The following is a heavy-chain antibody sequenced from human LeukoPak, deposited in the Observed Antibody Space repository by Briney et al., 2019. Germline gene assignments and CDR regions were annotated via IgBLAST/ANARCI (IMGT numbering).Heavy chain of an antibody. V-gene: IGHV1-8*01. CDR2: MNPNSGNT. CDR3: ARSDYYYYYMDV. Sequence: ASVKVSCKASGYTFTSYDINWVRQATGQGLEWMGWMNPNSGNTGYAQKFQGRVTMGRNTSISTAYMELSSLRSEDTAVYYCARSDYYYYYMDVWGKGTTVTVSS. CDR1: GYTFTSYD. J-gene: IGHJ6*03.